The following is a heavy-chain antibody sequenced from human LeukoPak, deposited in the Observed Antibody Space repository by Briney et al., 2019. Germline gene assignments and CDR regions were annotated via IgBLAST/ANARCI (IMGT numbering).Heavy chain of an antibody. Sequence: SETLSLTCTVSGGSISSYYWSWIRQPPGKGLEWIGRISTSGRTNFNPSLKSRVTISIDTSKNQFSLNLSSVTAADTAVYYCARDVGGYRYGYRPTELYWYFDLWDRGTLVTVSS. CDR3: ARDVGGYRYGYRPTELYWYFDL. D-gene: IGHD5-18*01. J-gene: IGHJ2*01. CDR1: GGSISSYY. V-gene: IGHV4-4*07. CDR2: ISTSGRT.